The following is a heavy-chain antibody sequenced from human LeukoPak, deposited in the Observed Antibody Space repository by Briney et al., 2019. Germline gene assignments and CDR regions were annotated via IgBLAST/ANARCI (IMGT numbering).Heavy chain of an antibody. CDR2: IKQDGSEK. D-gene: IGHD5-24*01. J-gene: IGHJ4*02. V-gene: IGHV3-7*01. Sequence: GGSLRLSCVASGFTFGTYWMSWVRQAPGKGLEGVATIKQDGSEKSYVDSVKGRFTISRDNPKNSLYLQMNSLRAEDTAVYYCARAMDGSRFDYWGQGTLVTVSS. CDR3: ARAMDGSRFDY. CDR1: GFTFGTYW.